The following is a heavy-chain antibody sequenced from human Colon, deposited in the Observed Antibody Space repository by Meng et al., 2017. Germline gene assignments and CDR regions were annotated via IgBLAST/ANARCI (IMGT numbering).Heavy chain of an antibody. Sequence: QVQSQESGPGLVKPSQTLSLPCTVSGGSVSSGSYYWSWIRPPPGKGLEWIGYIYYSGSTNYNPSLKSLVTISVDTSKNQFSLKLSSVTAADTAVYYCARGASDYDFDYWGQGTLVTVSS. CDR3: ARGASDYDFDY. CDR1: GGSVSSGSYY. D-gene: IGHD4/OR15-4a*01. CDR2: IYYSGST. J-gene: IGHJ4*02. V-gene: IGHV4-61*01.